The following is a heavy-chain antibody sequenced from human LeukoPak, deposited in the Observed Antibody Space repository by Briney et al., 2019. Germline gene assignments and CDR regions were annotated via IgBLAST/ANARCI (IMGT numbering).Heavy chain of an antibody. CDR2: IYYSGST. CDR1: GGSFSGYY. Sequence: PSETLSLTCAVYGGSFSGYYWSWIRQPPGKGLEWIGYIYYSGSTYYNPSLKSRVTISVDTSKNQFSLKLSSVTAADTAVYYCARSWAGSFDYWGQGTLVTVSS. J-gene: IGHJ4*02. V-gene: IGHV4-30-4*08. D-gene: IGHD6-13*01. CDR3: ARSWAGSFDY.